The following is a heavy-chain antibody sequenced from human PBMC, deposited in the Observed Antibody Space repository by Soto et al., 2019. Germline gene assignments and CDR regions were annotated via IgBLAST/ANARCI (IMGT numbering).Heavy chain of an antibody. CDR3: ICDSSGYYHFDY. Sequence: QVQLVQSGAEVKKPGSSVKVSCKASGGTFSSYAISWVRQAPGQGLEWMGGIIPIFGTANYAQKFQGRVTITADESTSTAHMELSSLRSEDTAVYYCICDSSGYYHFDYWGQGTLVTVSS. V-gene: IGHV1-69*01. J-gene: IGHJ4*02. D-gene: IGHD3-22*01. CDR2: IIPIFGTA. CDR1: GGTFSSYA.